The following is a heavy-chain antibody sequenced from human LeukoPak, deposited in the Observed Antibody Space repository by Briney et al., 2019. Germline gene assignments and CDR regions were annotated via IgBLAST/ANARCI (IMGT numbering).Heavy chain of an antibody. V-gene: IGHV3-23*01. CDR1: GFTFSNYA. D-gene: IGHD2-15*01. CDR3: AKDRFGYCSGGSCHGFDY. Sequence: GGSLRLSCAASGFTFSNYAMNWVRQAPGKGLEWVSTISGSGGSTYYADSVKGRFTISRDNSKNTLYLQMNSLRAEDTAVYYCAKDRFGYCSGGSCHGFDYWGQGTLVTVSS. J-gene: IGHJ4*02. CDR2: ISGSGGST.